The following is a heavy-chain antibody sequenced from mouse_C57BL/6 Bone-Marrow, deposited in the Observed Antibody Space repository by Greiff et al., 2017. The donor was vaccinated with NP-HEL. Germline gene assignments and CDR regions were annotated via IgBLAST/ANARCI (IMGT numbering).Heavy chain of an antibody. J-gene: IGHJ3*01. CDR2: IYPGSGST. CDR3: ARSGGYDAWFAY. CDR1: GYTFTSYW. V-gene: IGHV1-55*01. Sequence: QVQLQQPGAELVKPGASVKMSCKASGYTFTSYWITWVKQSPGQGLEWIGDIYPGSGSTNYNEKFKSKATLTVDTSSSTAYMQLSSLTSEDSAVYYCARSGGYDAWFAYWGKGTLVTVSA. D-gene: IGHD2-2*01.